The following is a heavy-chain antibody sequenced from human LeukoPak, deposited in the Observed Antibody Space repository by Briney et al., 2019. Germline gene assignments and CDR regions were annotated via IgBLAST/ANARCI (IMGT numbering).Heavy chain of an antibody. J-gene: IGHJ4*02. CDR1: GFTFSNAW. Sequence: GGSLRLSCAASGFTFSNAWMSWVRQAPGKGLEWVGRIKSKTDGGTPDYAAPVTGRFTISRDDSENTLYLQVNSLKTEDTGVYYCVKDSGTWDWGRGTLVTVSS. CDR3: VKDSGTWD. V-gene: IGHV3-15*01. D-gene: IGHD1-26*01. CDR2: IKSKTDGGTP.